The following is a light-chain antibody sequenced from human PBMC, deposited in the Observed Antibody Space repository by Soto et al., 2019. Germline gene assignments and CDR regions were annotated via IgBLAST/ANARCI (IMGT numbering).Light chain of an antibody. V-gene: IGLV2-18*02. Sequence: QSALTQPPSVSGSPGHAVAISCTGTSSDVGSYNRVAWYQQSPGTAPKLMIYEVSNRPSGVPDRFSGSKSGNTASLTISGLQAEDEADYYCSSFTSSSTYVFGTGTKVPS. CDR1: SSDVGSYNR. CDR3: SSFTSSSTYV. CDR2: EVS. J-gene: IGLJ1*01.